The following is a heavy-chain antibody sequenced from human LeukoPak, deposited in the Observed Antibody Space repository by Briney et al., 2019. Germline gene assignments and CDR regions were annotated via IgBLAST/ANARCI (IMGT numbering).Heavy chain of an antibody. V-gene: IGHV3-48*03. CDR3: ARRSRGTGSWYYFDY. J-gene: IGHJ4*02. Sequence: PGGSLRLSCAASGFTFSSYEMNWVRLAPRKGLELVSYISNSGNTIYYADSVKGRFTISRDNAKNSLYLQMNSLRAEDTVVYYCARRSRGTGSWYYFDYWGQGTLVTVSS. CDR2: ISNSGNTI. CDR1: GFTFSSYE. D-gene: IGHD3-10*01.